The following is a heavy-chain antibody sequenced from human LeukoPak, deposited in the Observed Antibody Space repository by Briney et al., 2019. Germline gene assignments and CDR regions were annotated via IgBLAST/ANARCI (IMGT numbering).Heavy chain of an antibody. D-gene: IGHD1-26*01. CDR1: GYTFTGYY. CDR2: INPNSGDT. V-gene: IGHV1-2*06. CDR3: ARQVGAIANYYYYYMDV. J-gene: IGHJ6*03. Sequence: ASVKVSCKASGYTFTGYYMHWVRQAPGQGLEWMGRINPNSGDTNYAQKFQGRVTMTRDTSISTAYMELSRLRSDDTAVYYCARQVGAIANYYYYYMDVWGKGTTVTVSS.